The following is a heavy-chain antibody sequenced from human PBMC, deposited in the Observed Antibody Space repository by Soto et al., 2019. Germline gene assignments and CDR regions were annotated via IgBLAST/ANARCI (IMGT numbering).Heavy chain of an antibody. V-gene: IGHV3-7*03. CDR2: IKQDGSET. Sequence: PGGSLRLSCAASGFTFSSLWMAWVRQASEKGLEWVANIKQDGSETHYLDSVKGRFTISKDNTQNSLYLQMNSLRAEDTAVYYCVRDVGPSKYDAFDMGGRGTMVTVS. CDR1: GFTFSSLW. CDR3: VRDVGPSKYDAFDM. J-gene: IGHJ3*02.